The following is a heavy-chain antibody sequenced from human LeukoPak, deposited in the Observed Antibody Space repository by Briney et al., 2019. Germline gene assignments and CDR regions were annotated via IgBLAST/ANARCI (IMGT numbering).Heavy chain of an antibody. CDR3: ARDDLIAVVVAATPFDY. J-gene: IGHJ4*02. CDR2: INTNTGNP. D-gene: IGHD2-15*01. CDR1: GYTFTSYA. V-gene: IGHV7-4-1*02. Sequence: AASVNVSCKASGYTFTSYAMNWVRQAPGQGLEWMGWINTNTGNPTYAQGFTGRFVFSLDTSVSTAYLQISSLKAEDTAVYYCARDDLIAVVVAATPFDYWGQGTLVTVSS.